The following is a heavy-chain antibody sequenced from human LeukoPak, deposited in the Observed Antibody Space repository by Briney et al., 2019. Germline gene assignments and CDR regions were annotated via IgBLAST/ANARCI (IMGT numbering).Heavy chain of an antibody. CDR2: ISGSGGRT. Sequence: GGSLRLSCAASGFTFSSYAMSWVRQAPGKGLEWVSAISGSGGRTYYADSVKGRFTISRDNSKNTVYLQMNSLRAEDTAVYYCAKGPTNYYYYNMDVWGKGTTVTVSS. J-gene: IGHJ6*03. CDR3: AKGPTNYYYYNMDV. D-gene: IGHD4-11*01. V-gene: IGHV3-23*01. CDR1: GFTFSSYA.